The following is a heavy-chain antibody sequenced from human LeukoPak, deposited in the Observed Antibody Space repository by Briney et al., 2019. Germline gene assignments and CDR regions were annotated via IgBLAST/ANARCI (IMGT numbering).Heavy chain of an antibody. D-gene: IGHD6-19*01. CDR3: AKDSRRVSGWYYFDY. Sequence: PSGGSLRLSCAASGFSFSNYAMSWVRQAPGKGLEWVSGITNSGVSTYYADSVKGRFTISRDNSKNTLYLQMNSLRAEDSAVYYCAKDSRRVSGWYYFDYWGQGTLVTVPS. V-gene: IGHV3-23*01. CDR2: ITNSGVST. J-gene: IGHJ4*02. CDR1: GFSFSNYA.